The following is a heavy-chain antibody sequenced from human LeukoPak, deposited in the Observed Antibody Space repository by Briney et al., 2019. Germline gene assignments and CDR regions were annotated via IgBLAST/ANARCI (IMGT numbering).Heavy chain of an antibody. Sequence: GGSLRLSCAASGFTFSSYAMSWVRQAPGKGLEWVSAISGSGGSTYYADSVKGRFTISRDNSKNTLYLQMNSLRAEDTAVYYCAEALLRSSYYYYYGMDVWGQGTTVTVSS. D-gene: IGHD3-3*01. CDR3: AEALLRSSYYYYYGMDV. J-gene: IGHJ6*02. CDR2: ISGSGGST. CDR1: GFTFSSYA. V-gene: IGHV3-23*01.